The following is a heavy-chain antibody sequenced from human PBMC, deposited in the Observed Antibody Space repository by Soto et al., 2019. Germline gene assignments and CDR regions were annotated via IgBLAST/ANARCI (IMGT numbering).Heavy chain of an antibody. V-gene: IGHV3-23*01. Sequence: PGGSLRLSCAASGFTFSSYAVSWVRQAPGKGPEWISSISGSGSTIYYADSVKGRFTISRDNSKNTLYLQMRSLIAEDTAVYYCAKVFYYYDSSGYYYFDYWGQGTLVTVSS. CDR1: GFTFSSYA. D-gene: IGHD3-22*01. J-gene: IGHJ4*02. CDR3: AKVFYYYDSSGYYYFDY. CDR2: ISGSGSTI.